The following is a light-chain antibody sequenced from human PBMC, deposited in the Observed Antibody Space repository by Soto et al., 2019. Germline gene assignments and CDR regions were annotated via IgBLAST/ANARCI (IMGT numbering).Light chain of an antibody. J-gene: IGLJ1*01. CDR2: SNN. CDR1: SSNIGGNA. V-gene: IGLV1-44*01. CDR3: AAWDDRLNGYV. Sequence: QAVVTQPPSASGTPGQRVTISCSGSSSNIGGNAVNWYQQLPGTPPKLLIYSNNQRPSGVPDRFSGSKSGTSASLAISGLQSEDEADYYCAAWDDRLNGYVFGTGTKLTVL.